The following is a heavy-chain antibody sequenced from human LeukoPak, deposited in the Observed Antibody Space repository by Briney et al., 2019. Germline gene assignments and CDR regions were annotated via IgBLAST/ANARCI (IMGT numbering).Heavy chain of an antibody. D-gene: IGHD5-24*01. V-gene: IGHV3-9*01. Sequence: GGSLRLSCAASGFTFDDYAMHWVRQAPGKGLEWVSGISWNSGSIGYADSVKGRFTISRDNAKNSLYLQMNSLLAEDTAVYFCASQMAATSHWGQGILVTVSS. CDR1: GFTFDDYA. CDR3: ASQMAATSH. CDR2: ISWNSGSI. J-gene: IGHJ4*02.